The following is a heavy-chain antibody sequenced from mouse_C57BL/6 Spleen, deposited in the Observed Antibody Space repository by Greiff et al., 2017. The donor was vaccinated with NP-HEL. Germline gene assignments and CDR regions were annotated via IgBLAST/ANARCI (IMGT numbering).Heavy chain of an antibody. D-gene: IGHD2-2*01. CDR2: INPSSGYT. V-gene: IGHV1-7*01. CDR3: ARSSYGYDGDAMDY. Sequence: QVHVKQSGAELAKPGASVKLSCKASGYTFTSYWMHWVKQRPGQGLEWIGYINPSSGYTKYNQKFKDKATLTADKSSSTAYMQLSSLTYEDSAVYYCARSSYGYDGDAMDYWGQGTSVTVSS. J-gene: IGHJ4*01. CDR1: GYTFTSYW.